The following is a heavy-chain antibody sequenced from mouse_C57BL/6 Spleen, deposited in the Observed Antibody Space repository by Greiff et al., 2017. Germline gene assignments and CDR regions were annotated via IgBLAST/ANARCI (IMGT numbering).Heavy chain of an antibody. CDR1: GYTFTNYW. D-gene: IGHD3-3*01. Sequence: QVQLKQSGAELVRPGTSVKMSCKASGYTFTNYWIGWAKQRPGHGLEWIGDLYPGGGYTNYNEKFKGKATLTADKSSSTAYMQFSSLTSEDSAIYYCARSRGTGYFDVWGTGTTVTVSS. CDR3: ARSRGTGYFDV. V-gene: IGHV1-63*01. CDR2: LYPGGGYT. J-gene: IGHJ1*03.